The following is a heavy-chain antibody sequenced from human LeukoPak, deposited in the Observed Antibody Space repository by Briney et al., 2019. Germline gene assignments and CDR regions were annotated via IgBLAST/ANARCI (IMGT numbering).Heavy chain of an antibody. Sequence: GGSLRLSCAASGFTFSSYGMHWVRQAPGKGLEWVAVIWYDGSNKYYADSVKGRFTISRDNSKNTLYLQMNSLRAEDTAVYYCARGGPARTQRYYTTEYFQHWGQGTLVTVSS. J-gene: IGHJ1*01. CDR1: GFTFSSYG. CDR3: ARGGPARTQRYYTTEYFQH. V-gene: IGHV3-33*01. CDR2: IWYDGSNK. D-gene: IGHD1-26*01.